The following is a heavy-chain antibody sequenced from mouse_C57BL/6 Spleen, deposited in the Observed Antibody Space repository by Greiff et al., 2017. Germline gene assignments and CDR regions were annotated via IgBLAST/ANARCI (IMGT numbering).Heavy chain of an antibody. CDR2: ISYDGSN. V-gene: IGHV3-6*01. CDR3: ARDRIYYAL. Sequence: EVKLMESGPGLVKPSQSLSLTCSVTGYSITSGYYWNWIRQFPGNKLEWMGYISYDGSNNYNPSLKNRISITRDTSKNQFFLKLNSVTTEDTATYYCARDRIYYALWGTGNTVTVSS. CDR1: GYSITSGYY. J-gene: IGHJ1*03. D-gene: IGHD2-1*01.